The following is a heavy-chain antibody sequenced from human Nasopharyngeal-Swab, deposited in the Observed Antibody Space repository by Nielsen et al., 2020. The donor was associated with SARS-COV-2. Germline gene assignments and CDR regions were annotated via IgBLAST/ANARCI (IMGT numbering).Heavy chain of an antibody. D-gene: IGHD3-22*01. CDR3: ARDLSYYDSVGAFDI. J-gene: IGHJ3*02. Sequence: VRQAPGKGLEWVAVTWYDGSNKYYADSVKGRFTISRDNSKNTLYLQMNSLRAEDTAVYYCARDLSYYDSVGAFDIWGQGTMVTVSS. CDR2: TWYDGSNK. V-gene: IGHV3-33*01.